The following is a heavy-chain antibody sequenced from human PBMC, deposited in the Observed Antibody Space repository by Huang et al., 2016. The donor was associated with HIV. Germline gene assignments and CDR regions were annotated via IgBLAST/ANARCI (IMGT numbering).Heavy chain of an antibody. CDR3: ATWPPGSQMRAFDI. Sequence: QVQLQESGPGLVKPSQTLSLTCTVSGVSISSGSYYWTWIRQPAGKGLEWIGHIYTSGSTNYNPSLKSRVTISIDTSKNHFSLRLNSVTAADTAVYYCATWPPGSQMRAFDIWGPGTMITVSS. J-gene: IGHJ3*02. D-gene: IGHD2-15*01. CDR2: IYTSGST. CDR1: GVSISSGSYY. V-gene: IGHV4-61*09.